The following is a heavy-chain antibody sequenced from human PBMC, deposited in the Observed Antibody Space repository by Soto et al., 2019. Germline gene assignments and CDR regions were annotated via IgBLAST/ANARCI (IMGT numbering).Heavy chain of an antibody. Sequence: PGKGLEWISYITGSGVTMYADSVKGRFTISRDNAKNSLYLQMDSLGAEDTAVFFFPGEDGIRAVRSVSAFLLTLSSDL. D-gene: IGHD2-2*01. J-gene: IGHJ2*01. V-gene: IGHV3-48*03. CDR2: ITGSGVT. CDR3: PGEDGIRAVRSVSAFLLTLSSDL.